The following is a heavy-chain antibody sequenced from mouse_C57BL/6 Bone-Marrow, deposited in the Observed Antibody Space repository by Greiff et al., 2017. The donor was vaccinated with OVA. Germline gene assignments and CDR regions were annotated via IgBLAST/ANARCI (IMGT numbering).Heavy chain of an antibody. D-gene: IGHD3-1*01. V-gene: IGHV7-3*01. J-gene: IGHJ2*01. CDR1: GFTFTDYY. CDR2: IRNKANGYTT. CDR3: ARQLYYFEY. Sequence: EVMLVESGGGLVQPGGSLSLSCAASGFTFTDYYMSWVRQPPGKALEWLGFIRNKANGYTTEYSASVKGRFTISRDNSQSILYLQMNALRSEDSATYYWARQLYYFEYWGQGTTLTVSS.